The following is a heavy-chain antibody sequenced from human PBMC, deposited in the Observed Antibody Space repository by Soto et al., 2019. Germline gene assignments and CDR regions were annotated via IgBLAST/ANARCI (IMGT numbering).Heavy chain of an antibody. CDR1: GFTFSSYS. D-gene: IGHD3-10*01. Sequence: EVQLVESGGGLVKPGGSLRLSCAASGFTFSSYSMNWVRQARGKGLEWVSSISSSRSYIYYADSVRGRFTISRDDAKNSLYLQMNSLRAEDTAVYYCARDPSMVRGENWYFDLWGRGTLVTVSS. CDR3: ARDPSMVRGENWYFDL. CDR2: ISSSRSYI. V-gene: IGHV3-21*01. J-gene: IGHJ2*01.